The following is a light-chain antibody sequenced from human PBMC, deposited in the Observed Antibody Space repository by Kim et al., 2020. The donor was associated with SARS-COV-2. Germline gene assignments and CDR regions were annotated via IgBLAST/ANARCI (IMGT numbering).Light chain of an antibody. CDR2: GNS. Sequence: QRVTISCTGSISNIGAGYDVHWYQQLPATAPKLLIYGNSNRPSGVPDRFSCSKSDTSASLAITGLQAEDEADYYVQSYDNSLSGYVFGSGTKVTVL. CDR3: QSYDNSLSGYV. V-gene: IGLV1-40*01. CDR1: ISNIGAGYD. J-gene: IGLJ1*01.